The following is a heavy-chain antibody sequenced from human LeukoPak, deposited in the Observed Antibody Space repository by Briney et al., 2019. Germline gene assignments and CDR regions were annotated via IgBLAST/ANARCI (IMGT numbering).Heavy chain of an antibody. D-gene: IGHD1-26*01. CDR2: INSDGSRK. Sequence: PGGSLRLSCAASGFTFSSYWMHWVHQAPGKGLVWVSRINSDGSRKSYADSVKGRFTISRDNAKNTLYLQMNSLRAEDTAVYDCARVLDGVGATRSFDYWGQGTLVTVSS. CDR3: ARVLDGVGATRSFDY. V-gene: IGHV3-74*01. J-gene: IGHJ4*02. CDR1: GFTFSSYW.